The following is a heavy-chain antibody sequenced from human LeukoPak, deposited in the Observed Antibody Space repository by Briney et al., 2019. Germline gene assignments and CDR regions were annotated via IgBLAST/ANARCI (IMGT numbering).Heavy chain of an antibody. Sequence: SVKVSCKASGGTFRSYAISWVRQAPGQGLEWMGRIIPILGIANYAQKFQGRVTITADKSTSTAYMELSSLRSEDTAVYYCARDIGDTPFYDWGQGTLVTVSS. CDR3: ARDIGDTPFYD. V-gene: IGHV1-69*04. D-gene: IGHD2/OR15-2a*01. CDR2: IIPILGIA. J-gene: IGHJ4*02. CDR1: GGTFRSYA.